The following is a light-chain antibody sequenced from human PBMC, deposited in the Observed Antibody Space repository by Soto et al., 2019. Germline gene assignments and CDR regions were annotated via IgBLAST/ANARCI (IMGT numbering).Light chain of an antibody. Sequence: NFMLTQPPSVSESPGQTVTISCTRSSGSIASNYVQWYQQRPGSAPTTVIYEDNQRPSGVPDRFSGSIDSSSNSASLTISGLKTEDEADDYCQSYESSTVVFGGGTKLTVL. CDR1: SGSIASNY. CDR3: QSYESSTVV. V-gene: IGLV6-57*04. J-gene: IGLJ2*01. CDR2: EDN.